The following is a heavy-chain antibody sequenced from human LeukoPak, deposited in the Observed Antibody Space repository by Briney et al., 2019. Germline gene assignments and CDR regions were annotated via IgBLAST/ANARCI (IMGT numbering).Heavy chain of an antibody. Sequence: GGSLRLSCAAPGFTFSSYAMSWVRQAPGKGLEWVSAISGSGGSTYYADSVKGRFTISRDNSKNTLYLQMNSLRAEYTAVYYCAKGSLWFGELLKLYFDYWGQGTLVTVSS. CDR1: GFTFSSYA. CDR3: AKGSLWFGELLKLYFDY. V-gene: IGHV3-23*01. J-gene: IGHJ4*02. CDR2: ISGSGGST. D-gene: IGHD3-10*01.